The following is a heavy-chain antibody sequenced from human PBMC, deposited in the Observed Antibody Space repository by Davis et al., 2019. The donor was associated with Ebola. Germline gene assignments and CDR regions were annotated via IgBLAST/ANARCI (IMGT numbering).Heavy chain of an antibody. J-gene: IGHJ4*02. CDR1: GYNFATYW. CDR3: ARQEALYGSIDN. CDR2: IYPGDSDT. D-gene: IGHD2/OR15-2a*01. V-gene: IGHV5-51*01. Sequence: GGSLRLSCKTSGYNFATYWIAWVRQMPGKGLEWMGIIYPGDSDTRYSPSFQGQVTISADKSITTAYLQWSSLKASDTAMYYCARQEALYGSIDNWGQGTLVTVSS.